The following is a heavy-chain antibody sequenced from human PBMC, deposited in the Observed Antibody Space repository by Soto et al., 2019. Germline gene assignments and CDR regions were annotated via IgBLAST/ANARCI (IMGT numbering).Heavy chain of an antibody. Sequence: GGSLRLSCAASGFTFSSYGMHWVRQAPGKGLEWVAVISYDGSNKYYADSVKGRFTISRDNSKNTLYLQMNSLRAEDTAVYYCAKDREQWRGYYGMDVWGQGTTVTVSS. CDR2: ISYDGSNK. J-gene: IGHJ6*02. CDR3: AKDREQWRGYYGMDV. V-gene: IGHV3-30*18. D-gene: IGHD6-19*01. CDR1: GFTFSSYG.